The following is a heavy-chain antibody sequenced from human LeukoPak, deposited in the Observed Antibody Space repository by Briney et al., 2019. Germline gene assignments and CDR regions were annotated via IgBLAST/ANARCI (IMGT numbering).Heavy chain of an antibody. J-gene: IGHJ4*02. Sequence: ASVKVSCKASGYTFTSYGISWVRQAPGQGLEWMGWISAYNGNTNYAQKLQGRVTMTTDTSTSTAYVELRSLRSDDTAVYYCARDGRDYGDFFDYWGQGTLVTVSS. V-gene: IGHV1-18*01. D-gene: IGHD4-17*01. CDR2: ISAYNGNT. CDR3: ARDGRDYGDFFDY. CDR1: GYTFTSYG.